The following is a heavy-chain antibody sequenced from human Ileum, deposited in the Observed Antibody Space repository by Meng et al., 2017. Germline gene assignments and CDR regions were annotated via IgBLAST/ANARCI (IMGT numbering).Heavy chain of an antibody. CDR1: GFTFNNYL. D-gene: IGHD5-24*01. J-gene: IGHJ4*02. Sequence: GGSLRLSCAASGFTFNNYLMHWVRQVPGKGLVWVSRISSDGRTTHYADSVKGRFTTSRDNAKNTLYLQMNLLRVEDTALYYCVRDKDGYNYWGQGTLVTVSS. CDR3: VRDKDGYNY. CDR2: ISSDGRTT. V-gene: IGHV3-74*01.